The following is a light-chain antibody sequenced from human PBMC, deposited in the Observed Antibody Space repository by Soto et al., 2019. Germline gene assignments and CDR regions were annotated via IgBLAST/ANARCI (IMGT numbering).Light chain of an antibody. J-gene: IGKJ4*01. CDR2: AAS. CDR1: QGISSD. Sequence: IQLTQSPSSLSASVGDRVTITCRASQGISSDLAWYQQKPGKAPKLLIYAASTLQSGVPSRISGSGSGTDFTLTISSLQPEDFATYYCQQFNSYPLTFGGGTKAEIK. CDR3: QQFNSYPLT. V-gene: IGKV1-9*01.